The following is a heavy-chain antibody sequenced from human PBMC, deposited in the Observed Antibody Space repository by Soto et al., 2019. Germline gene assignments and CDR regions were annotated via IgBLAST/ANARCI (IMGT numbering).Heavy chain of an antibody. Sequence: GGSLRLSCAVSGLTFSNAWMSWVRQAPGKGLEWVGRIKSKTDGGTTDYAAPVKGRFTISGDDSKNTLSLQMNSLKTEDTTVYYCACSSSRGDSYYFMDVWGKGSTVTVSS. CDR1: GLTFSNAW. V-gene: IGHV3-15*01. CDR2: IKSKTDGGTT. J-gene: IGHJ6*03. D-gene: IGHD3-10*01. CDR3: ACSSSRGDSYYFMDV.